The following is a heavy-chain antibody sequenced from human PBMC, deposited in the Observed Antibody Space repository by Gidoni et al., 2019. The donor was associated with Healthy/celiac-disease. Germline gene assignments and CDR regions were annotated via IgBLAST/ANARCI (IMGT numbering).Heavy chain of an antibody. Sequence: QVQLVASGGGLVKPGGSLRLSCSASGFTFRDYYMSWIRQAPGKGLEWVSDISSSGSTIYYADSVKGRFTISRDNAKNSLYLQMNSLRAEDTAVYYCATRRKSSTRAGGWFDPWGQGTLVTVSS. CDR1: GFTFRDYY. V-gene: IGHV3-11*01. D-gene: IGHD2-2*01. J-gene: IGHJ5*02. CDR3: ATRRKSSTRAGGWFDP. CDR2: ISSSGSTI.